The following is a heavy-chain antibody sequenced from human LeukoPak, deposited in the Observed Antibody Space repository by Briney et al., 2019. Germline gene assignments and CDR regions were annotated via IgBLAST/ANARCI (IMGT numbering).Heavy chain of an antibody. V-gene: IGHV3-23*01. CDR1: GFTFSSYS. CDR2: TSGSGGST. D-gene: IGHD4-11*01. J-gene: IGHJ4*02. CDR3: AKHDYSNYGAFDY. Sequence: GGSLRLSCAASGFTFSSYSMSWVRQAPGKGLEWVSATSGSGGSTYYADSVKGRFTISRDNSKNTLYLQMNSLRAEDTAVYYCAKHDYSNYGAFDYWGQGTLVTVSS.